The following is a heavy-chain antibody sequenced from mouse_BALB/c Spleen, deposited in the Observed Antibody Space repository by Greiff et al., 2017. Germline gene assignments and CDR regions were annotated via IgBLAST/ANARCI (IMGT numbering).Heavy chain of an antibody. CDR2: IDPETGGT. D-gene: IGHD2-2*01. CDR3: TREGLRRYFDV. CDR1: GYTFTDYE. V-gene: IGHV1-15*01. Sequence: QVQLQQSGAELVRPGASVTLSCKASGYTFTDYEMHWVKQTPVHGLEWIGAIDPETGGTAYNQKFKGKATLTADKSSSTAYMELRSLTSEDSAVYYCTREGLRRYFDVWGAGTTVTVSS. J-gene: IGHJ1*01.